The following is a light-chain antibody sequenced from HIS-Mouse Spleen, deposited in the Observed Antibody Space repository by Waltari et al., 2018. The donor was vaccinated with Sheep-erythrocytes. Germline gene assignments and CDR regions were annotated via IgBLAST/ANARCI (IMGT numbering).Light chain of an antibody. V-gene: IGKV1-9*01. CDR1: QGISSY. J-gene: IGKJ2*01. Sequence: DIQLTQSQSFLSASVGDRVTITCRASQGISSYLAWYQQKQGKAPKLLIYAASTLQSGVPSRFSGSGSGTEFTLTISSLQPEDFATYYCQQLNSYPHTFGQGTKLEIK. CDR3: QQLNSYPHT. CDR2: AAS.